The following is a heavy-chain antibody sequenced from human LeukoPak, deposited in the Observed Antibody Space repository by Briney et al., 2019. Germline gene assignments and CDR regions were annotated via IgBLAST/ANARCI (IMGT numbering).Heavy chain of an antibody. CDR2: IRSKAYGETA. V-gene: IGHV3-49*03. Sequence: GGTLRLSCTASGFTFGDYAMSWIRQAPGKGLEWVGFIRSKAYGETADYAASVKGRFTISRDDSKAIAYLQMNSLKTEDTAVYHCTRDRGAYNLYDYWGQGTLVTVSS. D-gene: IGHD1-1*01. J-gene: IGHJ4*02. CDR3: TRDRGAYNLYDY. CDR1: GFTFGDYA.